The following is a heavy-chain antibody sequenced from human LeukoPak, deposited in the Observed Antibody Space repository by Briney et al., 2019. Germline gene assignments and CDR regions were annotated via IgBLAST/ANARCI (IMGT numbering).Heavy chain of an antibody. J-gene: IGHJ4*02. CDR3: ARDKGGWFDY. V-gene: IGHV3-21*01. D-gene: IGHD6-19*01. CDR1: GFTFSSYS. CDR2: ISSSSSYI. Sequence: PGGALRLSCAASGFTFSSYSMNWVRQAPGKGLEWVSSISSSSSYIYYADSVKGRFTISTDNAKNSLYLQMNSLRAEDTAVYYCARDKGGWFDYWGQGTLVTVSS.